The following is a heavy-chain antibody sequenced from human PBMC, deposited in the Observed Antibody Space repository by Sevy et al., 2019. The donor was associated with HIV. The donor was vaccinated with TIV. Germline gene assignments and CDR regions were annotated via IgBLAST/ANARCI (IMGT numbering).Heavy chain of an antibody. CDR2: ISSSSSYI. J-gene: IGHJ3*02. D-gene: IGHD3-10*01. Sequence: GGSLRLSCAASGFTFSSYSMNWVRQAPGKGLEWVSSISSSSSYIYYADSVKGRFTISRDNAKNSLYLQMNSLRAEDXXVYYCARPETYYYGSGRPNDAFDIWGQGTMVTVSS. V-gene: IGHV3-21*01. CDR1: GFTFSSYS. CDR3: ARPETYYYGSGRPNDAFDI.